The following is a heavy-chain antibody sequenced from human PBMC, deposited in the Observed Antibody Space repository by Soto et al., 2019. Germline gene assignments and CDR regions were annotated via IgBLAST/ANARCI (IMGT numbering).Heavy chain of an antibody. Sequence: QVQLQQWGAGLLKPSETLSLTCAVYGGSFSGYYWSWIRQPPGKGLEWIGEINHSGSTNYNPSLKSRVTISVATSEPEFSLKLSSVTAADTAVYYCARSSGSYSDYWGQGTLVTVSS. CDR3: ARSSGSYSDY. V-gene: IGHV4-34*01. CDR1: GGSFSGYY. D-gene: IGHD1-26*01. CDR2: INHSGST. J-gene: IGHJ4*02.